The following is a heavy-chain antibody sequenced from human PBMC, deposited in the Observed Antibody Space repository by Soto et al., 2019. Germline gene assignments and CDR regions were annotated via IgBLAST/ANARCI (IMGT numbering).Heavy chain of an antibody. Sequence: PSETLSLTCGVSGGSISSGGYSWSWVRQPPGKGLEWIGYIYYSGSTNYNPSLKSRVTISVDTSKNQFSLKLSSVTAADTAVYYCARDKSNYVGTRFDPWGQGTLVTVSS. V-gene: IGHV4-61*08. CDR3: ARDKSNYVGTRFDP. J-gene: IGHJ5*02. CDR1: GGSISSGGYS. D-gene: IGHD4-4*01. CDR2: IYYSGST.